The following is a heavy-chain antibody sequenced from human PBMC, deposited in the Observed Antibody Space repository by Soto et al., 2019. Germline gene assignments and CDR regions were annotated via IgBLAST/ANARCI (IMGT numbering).Heavy chain of an antibody. CDR3: ARSVGGSNVNFDY. CDR1: GYTFTSYD. Sequence: ASVKVSCKASGYTFTSYDINWVRQATGQGPEWMGWMNPDSGNTGYVQKFQGRVTMTRNTAISTAYMELSSLRSEDTAVYYCARSVGGSNVNFDYRGQRTLVTVSS. CDR2: MNPDSGNT. D-gene: IGHD3-10*01. J-gene: IGHJ4*02. V-gene: IGHV1-8*01.